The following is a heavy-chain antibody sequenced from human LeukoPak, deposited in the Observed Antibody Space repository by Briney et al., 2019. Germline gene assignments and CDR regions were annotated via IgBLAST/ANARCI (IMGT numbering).Heavy chain of an antibody. J-gene: IGHJ4*02. CDR2: ISGSGGRT. Sequence: GASVKVSCKASGGTFSSYAMSWVRQAPGKGLEWVSGISGSGGRTNYADSVKGRFTISRDNSKNTLYLQMNSLRAEDTAVYYCAKAPIVVVVAASIDYWGQGTLVTVSS. D-gene: IGHD2-15*01. CDR3: AKAPIVVVVAASIDY. CDR1: GGTFSSYA. V-gene: IGHV3-23*01.